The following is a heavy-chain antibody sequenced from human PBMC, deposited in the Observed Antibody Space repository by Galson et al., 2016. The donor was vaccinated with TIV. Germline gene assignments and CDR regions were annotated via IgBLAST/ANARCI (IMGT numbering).Heavy chain of an antibody. D-gene: IGHD5-24*01. CDR2: INPNSGDT. J-gene: IGHJ4*02. V-gene: IGHV1-2*06. CDR3: PRGVDGFSY. CDR1: GYMFTGYH. Sequence: SVKVSCKASGYMFTGYHLHWVRQAPGQGPEWMGRINPNSGDTDFAQKFQGRVTMTRHTSISTAYIELRRLTFADNAVYLCPRGVDGFSYWGQGTLVTVSS.